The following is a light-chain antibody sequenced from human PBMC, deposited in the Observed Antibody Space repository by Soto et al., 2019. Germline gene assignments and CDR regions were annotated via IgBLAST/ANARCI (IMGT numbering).Light chain of an antibody. Sequence: EIVLTQSPGTLSLSPGDRATLSCRASQSINNYLAWYQQKPGQAPRLLIYDGSNRATGIPARFSGSGPGTDFTLTISSLEPEDFAVYYCQQRSDWPPITFGQGTRREIK. V-gene: IGKV3-11*01. CDR2: DGS. J-gene: IGKJ5*01. CDR3: QQRSDWPPIT. CDR1: QSINNY.